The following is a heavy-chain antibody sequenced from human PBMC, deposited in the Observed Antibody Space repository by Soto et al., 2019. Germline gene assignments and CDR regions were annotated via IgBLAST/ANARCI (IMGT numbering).Heavy chain of an antibody. CDR1: GGSISSGDYY. Sequence: SETLSLTCTVSGGSISSGDYYWSWIRQPPGKGLEWIGYIYYSGSTYYNPSLKSRVTISVDTSKNQFSLKLSSVTAADTAVYYCAREVVDSSGSSAFDIWGQGTMVTVPS. D-gene: IGHD3-22*01. J-gene: IGHJ3*02. CDR3: AREVVDSSGSSAFDI. V-gene: IGHV4-30-4*01. CDR2: IYYSGST.